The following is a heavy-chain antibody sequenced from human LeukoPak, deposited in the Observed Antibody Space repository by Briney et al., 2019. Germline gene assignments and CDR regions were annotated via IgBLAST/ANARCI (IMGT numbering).Heavy chain of an antibody. D-gene: IGHD1-14*01. CDR3: ARARNYYYYLDV. J-gene: IGHJ6*02. CDR2: IFYRGST. Sequence: SETLSLTCTVSGDSFSSGSYSWSWIRQPPGKGLEWIGYIFYRGSTSYNPSLKNRLTISADSSKNQFSLRLSSVTAADTAVYYCARARNYYYYLDVWGQGTTVTVSS. V-gene: IGHV4-61*01. CDR1: GDSFSSGSYS.